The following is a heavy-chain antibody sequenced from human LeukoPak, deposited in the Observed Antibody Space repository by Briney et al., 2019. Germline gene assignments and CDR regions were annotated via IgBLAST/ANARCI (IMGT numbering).Heavy chain of an antibody. D-gene: IGHD2-2*02. Sequence: NPSETLSLTCTVSGGSMSNYWWNWIRQPPGKGLEWIGYIYYDGSTYYNPALNSRVTISIDTSKNQFSLKLNSVTAADTAVYYCARRLCSSLTCNIGPSGNWLDPWGQGTLVTASS. CDR2: IYYDGST. V-gene: IGHV4-59*08. CDR3: ARRLCSSLTCNIGPSGNWLDP. J-gene: IGHJ5*02. CDR1: GGSMSNYW.